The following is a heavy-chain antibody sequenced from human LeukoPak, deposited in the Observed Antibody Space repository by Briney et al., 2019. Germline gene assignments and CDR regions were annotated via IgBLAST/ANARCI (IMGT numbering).Heavy chain of an antibody. CDR3: AKGLGTSGYHDY. D-gene: IGHD3-22*01. V-gene: IGHV3-23*01. J-gene: IGHJ4*02. CDR1: GFPFSNYA. Sequence: GGSLRLSCAASGFPFSNYAMTWVRQAPGKGLERVSGISDSGDRTYYADSVKGRFTISRDNSKNMLYLQMNSMRVEDTALYYCAKGLGTSGYHDYWGQGTLVTVSS. CDR2: ISDSGDRT.